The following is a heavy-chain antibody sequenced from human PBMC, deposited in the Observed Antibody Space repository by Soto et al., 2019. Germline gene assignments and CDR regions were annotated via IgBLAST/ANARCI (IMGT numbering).Heavy chain of an antibody. V-gene: IGHV5-10-1*01. CDR2: IDPSDSYT. CDR3: ARLSSWSPGDY. Sequence: PGESLKIACQGSGYTFTSYWIGWVRQMPGRGLEWMGRIDPSDSYTNYSPSFQGHVTISADKSISTAYRQWSSLKASDTAMYYCARLSSWSPGDYWGQGTLVTVSS. D-gene: IGHD6-6*01. J-gene: IGHJ4*02. CDR1: GYTFTSYW.